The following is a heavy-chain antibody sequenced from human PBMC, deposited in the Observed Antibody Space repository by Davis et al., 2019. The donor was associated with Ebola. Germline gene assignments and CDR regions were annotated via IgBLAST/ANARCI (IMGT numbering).Heavy chain of an antibody. V-gene: IGHV4-34*01. CDR1: GGSFSGYY. J-gene: IGHJ1*01. CDR2: INHSGST. D-gene: IGHD3-22*01. CDR3: ARGRSYYYDSSGYYYGRFQH. Sequence: PSETLSLTCAVYGGSFSGYYWSWIRQPPGKGLEWIGEINHSGSTNYNPSLKSRVTISVDTSKNQFSLKLSSVTAADTAVYYCARGRSYYYDSSGYYYGRFQHWGQGTLVTVSS.